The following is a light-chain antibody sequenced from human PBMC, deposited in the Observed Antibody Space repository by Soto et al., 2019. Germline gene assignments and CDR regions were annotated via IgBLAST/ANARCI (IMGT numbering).Light chain of an antibody. CDR1: QDISNH. V-gene: IGKV1-33*01. J-gene: IGKJ3*01. CDR3: QQYDNLPTFT. CDR2: DAS. Sequence: DLQMTQSPSSLSASVGDRVTITCQASQDISNHLNWYQQKPGKAPKLLIYDASSLETGVPSSFSGSGSGTDFTFTITSLRPEDIATYYCQQYDNLPTFTFGPGTKVDIK.